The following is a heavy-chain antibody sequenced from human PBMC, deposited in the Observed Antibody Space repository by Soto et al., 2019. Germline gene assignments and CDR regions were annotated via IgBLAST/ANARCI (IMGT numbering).Heavy chain of an antibody. Sequence: SQTLSLTCAISGDSVSSNSAGWNWVRQTPSRGLEWLGRTYYKSKWYYNSAVSVKSRITINPDTSKNQFSLQLNSVTAADTAVYYCARVVGTMVRGVIVYYYGMDVWGQGTTVTVSS. CDR2: TYYKSKWYY. J-gene: IGHJ6*02. CDR3: ARVVGTMVRGVIVYYYGMDV. CDR1: GDSVSSNSAG. V-gene: IGHV6-1*01. D-gene: IGHD3-10*01.